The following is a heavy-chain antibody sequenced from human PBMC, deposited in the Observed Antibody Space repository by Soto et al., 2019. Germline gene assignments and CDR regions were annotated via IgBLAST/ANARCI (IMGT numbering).Heavy chain of an antibody. CDR2: INHSGST. J-gene: IGHJ4*02. Sequence: SETLSLTCAVYGGSFSGYYWSWIRQPPGKGLEWIGEINHSGSTNYNPSLKSRVTISVDTSKNQFSLKLSSVTAADTAVYYCARGLLFSRDYYFDYWGQGTLVTVSS. D-gene: IGHD3-10*01. CDR1: GGSFSGYY. CDR3: ARGLLFSRDYYFDY. V-gene: IGHV4-34*01.